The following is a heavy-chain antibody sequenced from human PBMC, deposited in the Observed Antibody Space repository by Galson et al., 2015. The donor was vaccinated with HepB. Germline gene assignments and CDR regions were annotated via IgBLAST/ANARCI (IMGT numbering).Heavy chain of an antibody. J-gene: IGHJ6*02. CDR3: ATSSDFGDYGSYWYYGLDV. Sequence: SLRLSCAASGFTFTNAWMNWVRQSPGQGLEWVGRIKGKTDGGTTEYAAPVRGRFTISRDDSKDTLYLQMNSLKTEDTAVYYCATSSDFGDYGSYWYYGLDVWGRGTTVTVSS. CDR1: GFTFTNAW. D-gene: IGHD4-17*01. CDR2: IKGKTDGGTT. V-gene: IGHV3-15*01.